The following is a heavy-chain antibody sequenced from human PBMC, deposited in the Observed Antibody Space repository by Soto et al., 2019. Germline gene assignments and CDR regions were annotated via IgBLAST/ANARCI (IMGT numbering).Heavy chain of an antibody. J-gene: IGHJ6*02. CDR1: GFTCSSYS. CDR3: AREDTPELYYGMDV. V-gene: IGHV3-48*02. D-gene: IGHD5-18*01. CDR2: ISSSSSTI. Sequence: EVQLVESGGGLVQPGGSLRLSCAASGFTCSSYSMNWVLQAPGKGLEWVSYISSSSSTIYYADSVKGRFTISRDNAKNSLSLQMNSLRDEDTAVYYCAREDTPELYYGMDVWGQGTTVTVSS.